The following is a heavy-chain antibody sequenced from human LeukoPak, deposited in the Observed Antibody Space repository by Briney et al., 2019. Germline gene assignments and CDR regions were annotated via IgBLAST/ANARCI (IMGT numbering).Heavy chain of an antibody. CDR1: GFTFSTYA. J-gene: IGHJ6*03. V-gene: IGHV3-23*01. CDR3: AKAHGYNYYYYMDV. CDR2: ISGSDDGT. Sequence: PGGSLRLSCAASGFTFSTYAMSWVRQIPGKGLEWVSAISGSDDGTYCADSVKGRFTISRDNSKNTLYLQMNSLRAEDTAVYYCAKAHGYNYYYYMDVWGKGTTVTISS.